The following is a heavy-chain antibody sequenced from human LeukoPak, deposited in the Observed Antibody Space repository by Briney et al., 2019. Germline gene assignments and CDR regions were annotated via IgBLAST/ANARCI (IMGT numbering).Heavy chain of an antibody. CDR2: ISGSGGST. J-gene: IGHJ6*04. CDR1: GFTFSSYA. D-gene: IGHD6-19*01. CDR3: AKGLVPTLGIAVAGTYYGMDV. V-gene: IGHV3-23*01. Sequence: GRSLRLSCAASGFTFSSYAMSWVRQAPGKGLEWVSAISGSGGSTYYADSVKGRFTISRDNSKNTLYLQMNSLRAEDTAVYYCAKGLVPTLGIAVAGTYYGMDVWGKGTTVTVSS.